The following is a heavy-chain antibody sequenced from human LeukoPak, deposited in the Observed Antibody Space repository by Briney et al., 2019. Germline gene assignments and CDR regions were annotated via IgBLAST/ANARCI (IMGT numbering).Heavy chain of an antibody. CDR2: INPNSGGT. CDR3: ALDILTGYNWFDP. V-gene: IGHV1-2*02. CDR1: GYTFTGYY. J-gene: IGHJ5*02. Sequence: ASVKVSCKASGYTFTGYYMHWVRQAPGQGLEWMGWINPNSGGTNYAQKFQGRVTMTRDTSISTAYMELSRLRSDDTAVYYCALDILTGYNWFDPWGQGTPVTVSS. D-gene: IGHD3-9*01.